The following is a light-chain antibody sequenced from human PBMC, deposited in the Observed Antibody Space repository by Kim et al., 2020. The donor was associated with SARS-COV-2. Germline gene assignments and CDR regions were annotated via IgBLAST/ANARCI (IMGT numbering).Light chain of an antibody. CDR3: QHRADWWT. J-gene: IGKJ1*01. CDR1: QSLSNY. CDR2: DAS. V-gene: IGKV3-11*01. Sequence: EIVLTQSPATLSLSPGERATLACRASQSLSNYLAWYQQKPGQAPRLLIYDASTRATGIQARFSGSGSGTDFTLTISSLEPEDFAFYYCQHRADWWTFGQGTKVDIK.